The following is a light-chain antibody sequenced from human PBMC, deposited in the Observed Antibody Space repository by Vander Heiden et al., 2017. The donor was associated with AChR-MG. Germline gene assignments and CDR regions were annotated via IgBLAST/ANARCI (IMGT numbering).Light chain of an antibody. J-gene: IGLJ3*02. V-gene: IGLV3-21*04. CDR3: QVWDSSSDPSWV. CDR1: NIGSKS. CDR2: YDS. Sequence: SYVLTQPPSVSVAPGKTARITCGGNNIGSKSVHGYQQKPGQPPVLVIYYDSDRPSGIPERFSGSNAGNTATLTISRVEAGDEADYYCQVWDSSSDPSWVFGGGTELTVL.